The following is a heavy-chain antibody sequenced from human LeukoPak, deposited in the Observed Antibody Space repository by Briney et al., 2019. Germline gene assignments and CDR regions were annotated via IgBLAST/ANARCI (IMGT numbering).Heavy chain of an antibody. Sequence: ASVKVSCKASGYTFTGYYMHWVRQAPGQGLEWMGWINPNSGGTNYAQKFQGRVTMTRDTSISTAYMELSRLRSDDTAVYYCARITGDYYDSSGYDYWGQGALVTVSS. V-gene: IGHV1-2*02. CDR1: GYTFTGYY. J-gene: IGHJ4*02. CDR2: INPNSGGT. D-gene: IGHD3-22*01. CDR3: ARITGDYYDSSGYDY.